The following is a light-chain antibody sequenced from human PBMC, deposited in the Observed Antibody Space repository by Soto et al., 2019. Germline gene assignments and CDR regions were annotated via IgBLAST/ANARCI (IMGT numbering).Light chain of an antibody. Sequence: DIQMTQSPSSLSASVGDRVTITCRASQGISNYLAWYQQKPGKTPRLLIYGATTLQSGVPSRFSGSGSGTDFALTLSSLQPEDFATYYCQQLKSYVTFGQGTRLEN. CDR2: GAT. CDR3: QQLKSYVT. V-gene: IGKV1-9*01. CDR1: QGISNY. J-gene: IGKJ5*01.